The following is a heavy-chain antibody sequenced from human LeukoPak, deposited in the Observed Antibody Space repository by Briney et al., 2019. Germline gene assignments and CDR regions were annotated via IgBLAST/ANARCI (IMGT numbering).Heavy chain of an antibody. J-gene: IGHJ5*02. CDR1: GYTFTSYA. CDR2: INAGNGNT. D-gene: IGHD3-22*01. V-gene: IGHV1-3*01. CDR3: ARDRHYDSSGYYPETFLGFDP. Sequence: ASVKVSCKASGYTFTSYAMHWVRQAPGQRLEWMGWINAGNGNTKYSQKFQGRVTITRDTSASTAYMELSSLRSEDTAVYYCARDRHYDSSGYYPETFLGFDPWGQGTLVTVSS.